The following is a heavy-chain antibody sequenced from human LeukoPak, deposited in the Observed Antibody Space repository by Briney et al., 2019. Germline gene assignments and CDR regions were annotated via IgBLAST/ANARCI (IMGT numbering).Heavy chain of an antibody. CDR1: GYTFTGYY. CDR3: ARDNDFDY. V-gene: IGHV1-46*01. D-gene: IGHD2-8*01. J-gene: IGHJ4*02. Sequence: ASVTVSCKASGYTFTGYYMHWVRQAPGQGLEWMGIIYPGGGSTNYAQKFQGRLTMTRDMSTSTVYMELSSLRSEDTAFYYCARDNDFDYWGQGTLVTVSS. CDR2: IYPGGGST.